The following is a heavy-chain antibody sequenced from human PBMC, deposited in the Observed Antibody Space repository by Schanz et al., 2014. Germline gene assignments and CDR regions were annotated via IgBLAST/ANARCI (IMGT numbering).Heavy chain of an antibody. CDR2: ISSSGSTI. CDR1: GFTFSTYY. Sequence: EVQLLESGGGLVRPGGSLRLSCAASGFTFSTYYMNWVRQAPGKGLEWVSYISSSGSTIYYADSVKGRFTISRDNAKNSLYLQMNSLRAEDTAVYYCARSRGFDSIFDFWGRGTLVTVSS. V-gene: IGHV3-48*01. CDR3: ARSRGFDSIFDF. D-gene: IGHD5-12*01. J-gene: IGHJ4*02.